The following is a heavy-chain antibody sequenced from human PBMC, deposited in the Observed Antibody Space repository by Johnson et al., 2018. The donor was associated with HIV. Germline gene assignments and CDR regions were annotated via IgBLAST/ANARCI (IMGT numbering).Heavy chain of an antibody. V-gene: IGHV3-66*01. D-gene: IGHD2/OR15-2a*01. J-gene: IGHJ3*02. CDR2: IYGGGST. Sequence: VQLVESGGGVVRPGGSLRLSCAASGFTFDDYTMHWVRQAPGKGLEWVSIIYGGGSTYYADSVKGRFTISRDNSKNTLYLQMNSLRAEDTAVYYCASLPWGFYPFDIWGHGTMVTVSS. CDR3: ASLPWGFYPFDI. CDR1: GFTFDDYT.